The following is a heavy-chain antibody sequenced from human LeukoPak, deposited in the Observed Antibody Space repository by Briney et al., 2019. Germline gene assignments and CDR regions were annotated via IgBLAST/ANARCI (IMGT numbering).Heavy chain of an antibody. CDR2: IYYSGST. V-gene: IGHV4-39*07. CDR1: GGSISSSFYY. CDR3: ARGGYNWNYPNWFDP. Sequence: PSETLSLTCTVSGGSISSSFYYWGWIRQPPGKGLEWIGSIYYSGSTYYNPSLKSRVTISIDTSKNQFSLKLSSVTAADTAVYYCARGGYNWNYPNWFDPWGQGTLVTVSS. J-gene: IGHJ5*02. D-gene: IGHD1-7*01.